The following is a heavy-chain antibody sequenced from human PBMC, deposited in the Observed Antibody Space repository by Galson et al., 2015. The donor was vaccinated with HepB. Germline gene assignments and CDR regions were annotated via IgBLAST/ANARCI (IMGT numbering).Heavy chain of an antibody. J-gene: IGHJ4*02. D-gene: IGHD2-21*02. CDR1: GYTLTGHY. Sequence: SVKVSCKASGYTLTGHYLHWVRRAPEKGLEWMGRINPNSGGTNYAQTFQGRVTLTRDTSINTAYLELSRLRSDDTAVYYCASSSDSYYLDYWGQGTLVTVSS. CDR3: ASSSDSYYLDY. V-gene: IGHV1-2*06. CDR2: INPNSGGT.